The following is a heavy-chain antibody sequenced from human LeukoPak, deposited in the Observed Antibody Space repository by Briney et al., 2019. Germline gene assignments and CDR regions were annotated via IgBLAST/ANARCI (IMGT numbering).Heavy chain of an antibody. CDR1: GGSVISSSYY. CDR2: IYYSGKT. CDR3: ARGGSYGLNWFDP. Sequence: PSETLSLTCTVSGGSVISSSYYWGWIRQPPGKGLEWIGSIYYSGKTDYNPSLKSRVTISVETSKNQFSLKLSSVTAADTAVYYCARGGSYGLNWFDPWGRGTLDTVSS. V-gene: IGHV4-39*07. D-gene: IGHD5-18*01. J-gene: IGHJ5*02.